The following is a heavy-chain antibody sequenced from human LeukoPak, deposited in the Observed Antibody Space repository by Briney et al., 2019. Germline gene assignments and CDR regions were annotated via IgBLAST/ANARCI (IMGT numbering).Heavy chain of an antibody. V-gene: IGHV1-69*06. CDR3: ARDSPWYCSGGSCYSY. CDR2: IIPIFVTA. D-gene: IGHD2-15*01. CDR1: GVTLSSYA. J-gene: IGHJ4*02. Sequence: SVKVSCKASGVTLSSYAISWVRQAPGQGLEWMGGIIPIFVTANYAQKFHGTVTITADNSPSTAYMEQSIHRAEDPAVYCCARDSPWYCSGGSCYSYWGKGTLVTVSS.